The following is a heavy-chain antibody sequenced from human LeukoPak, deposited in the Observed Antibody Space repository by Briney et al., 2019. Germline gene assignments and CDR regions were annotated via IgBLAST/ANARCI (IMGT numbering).Heavy chain of an antibody. V-gene: IGHV3-66*01. CDR2: IYSGGSA. J-gene: IGHJ3*02. CDR3: AAQGYCSGGSCPNDAFDI. CDR1: GFTASSNH. D-gene: IGHD2-15*01. Sequence: PGGSLRLSCAASGFTASSNHMSSVRQAPGNGLEGCSGIYSGGSAYYADSVKAPFTISRDNSKNTLYLQMNRLRAEDTAVYYCAAQGYCSGGSCPNDAFDIWGQGTMVTVSS.